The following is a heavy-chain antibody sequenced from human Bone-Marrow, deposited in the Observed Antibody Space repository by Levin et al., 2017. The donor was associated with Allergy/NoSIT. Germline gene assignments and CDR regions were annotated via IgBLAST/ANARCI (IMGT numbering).Heavy chain of an antibody. V-gene: IGHV3-53*01. D-gene: IGHD3-10*01. CDR2: IYSGGST. CDR1: GFTVSSNY. CDR3: ARGWFGELLSH. Sequence: PGESLKISCAASGFTVSSNYMSWVRQAPGKGPEWVSVIYSGGSTYYADSVKGRFTISRDNSKNTLYLQMNSLRAEDTAVCYCARGWFGELLSHWGQGTLVTVSS. J-gene: IGHJ4*02.